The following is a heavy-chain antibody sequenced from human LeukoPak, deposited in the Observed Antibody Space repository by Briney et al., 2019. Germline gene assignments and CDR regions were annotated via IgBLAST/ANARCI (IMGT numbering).Heavy chain of an antibody. CDR3: AKGWLQTLDY. CDR1: GFTFSRYG. J-gene: IGHJ4*02. V-gene: IGHV3-23*01. Sequence: GGSLRLSCAASGFTFSRYGMSWVRQAPGMGLEWVSAISGSGGRTYYADSVEGRFTISRDNSKNTLYLQMNSLGAEDTAVYYCAKGWLQTLDYWGQGTLVTVSS. CDR2: ISGSGGRT. D-gene: IGHD5-24*01.